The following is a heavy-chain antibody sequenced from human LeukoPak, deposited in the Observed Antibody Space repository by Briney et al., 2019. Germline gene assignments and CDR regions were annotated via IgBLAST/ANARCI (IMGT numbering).Heavy chain of an antibody. Sequence: SETLSLTCAVYGGSFSGYYWSWIRQPPGKGLEWIGEINHSGSTNYNPSLKSRVTISVDTSKNQFSLKLSSVTAADTAVYYCARVPGCSGGSCYNRYYYYGMDVWGQGTTVTVSS. V-gene: IGHV4-34*01. CDR1: GGSFSGYY. D-gene: IGHD2-15*01. CDR3: ARVPGCSGGSCYNRYYYYGMDV. J-gene: IGHJ6*02. CDR2: INHSGST.